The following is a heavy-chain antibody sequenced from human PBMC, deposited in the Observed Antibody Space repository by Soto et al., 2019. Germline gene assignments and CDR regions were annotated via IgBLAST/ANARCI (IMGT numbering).Heavy chain of an antibody. J-gene: IGHJ6*02. CDR1: GFTFSSYG. Sequence: PGGSLRLSCAASGFTFSSYGMHWVRQAPGKGLEWVAVISYDGSNKYYADSVKGRFTISRDNSKNTLYLQMSSLRAEDTAVYYCAKELAIFFDRAYCGRDVWHQGTTGTGSS. CDR3: AKELAIFFDRAYCGRDV. V-gene: IGHV3-30*18. CDR2: ISYDGSNK. D-gene: IGHD3-3*02.